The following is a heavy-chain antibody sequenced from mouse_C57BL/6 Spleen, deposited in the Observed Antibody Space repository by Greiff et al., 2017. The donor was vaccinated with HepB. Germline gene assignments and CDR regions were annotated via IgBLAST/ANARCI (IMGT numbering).Heavy chain of an antibody. J-gene: IGHJ1*03. V-gene: IGHV1-64*01. Sequence: QVQLQQPGAELVKPGASVKLSCKASGYTFTSYWMHWVKQRPGQGLEWIGMIHPNSGSTNYNEKFKSKATLTVDKSSSTAYMQLSSLTSEDSAVYYCVSITTIVAKEGGYFDVWGTGTTVTVSS. CDR1: GYTFTSYW. D-gene: IGHD1-1*01. CDR3: VSITTIVAKEGGYFDV. CDR2: IHPNSGST.